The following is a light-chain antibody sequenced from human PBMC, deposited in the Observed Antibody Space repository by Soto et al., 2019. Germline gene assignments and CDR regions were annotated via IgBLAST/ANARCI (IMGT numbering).Light chain of an antibody. CDR3: QHNYTSPFT. J-gene: IGKJ3*01. CDR1: QSVSSS. V-gene: IGKV1-39*01. CDR2: DAS. Sequence: DIQLTQSPSTLSLSAGDRVTITCGASQSVSSSLNWYQQKPGNAPKLLIYDASTLQGGGPSRFSGSGSGTDFTLTISSLQPEDFATYYCQHNYTSPFTFGRGTKVDIK.